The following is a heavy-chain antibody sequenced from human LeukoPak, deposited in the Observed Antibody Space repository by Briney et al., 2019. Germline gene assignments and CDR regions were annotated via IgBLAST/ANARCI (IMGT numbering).Heavy chain of an antibody. CDR3: ARVQYGDYVGY. CDR2: INRSAST. J-gene: IGHJ4*02. CDR1: GGSSTNYF. D-gene: IGHD4-17*01. V-gene: IGHV4-34*01. Sequence: SETLSLTCVLYGGSSTNYFWSWIRQPPGKGLEWIGEINRSASTNYNPSLKSRLTMSIDTSKNQFSLKLTSVTAADTATYYCARVQYGDYVGYWGQGTLVTVSS.